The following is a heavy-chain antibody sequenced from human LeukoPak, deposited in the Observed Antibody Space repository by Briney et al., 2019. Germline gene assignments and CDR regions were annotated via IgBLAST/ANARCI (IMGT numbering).Heavy chain of an antibody. CDR1: GGSISSYY. J-gene: IGHJ4*02. CDR2: IYNGGST. Sequence: SETLSLACTVSGGSISSYYWSWIRQPPGEGLEWIGYIYNGGSTTYSPSLNSRVTISLDTSNNQVSLRLSSVTAADTAVYYCAKGGTYGGGADYWGQGTLVTVSS. D-gene: IGHD1-26*01. V-gene: IGHV4-59*01. CDR3: AKGGTYGGGADY.